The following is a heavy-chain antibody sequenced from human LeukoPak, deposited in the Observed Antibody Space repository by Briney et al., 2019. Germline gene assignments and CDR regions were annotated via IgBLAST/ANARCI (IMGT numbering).Heavy chain of an antibody. CDR3: AREFDFWSGYYYFDY. CDR1: GGSISSYY. D-gene: IGHD3-3*01. J-gene: IGHJ4*02. Sequence: SETLSLTCTVSGGSISSYYWSWIRQPAGKGLEWIGRIYTSGSTNYNPSLKSRVTMSVDTSKNQFSRKLSSVTAADTAVYYCAREFDFWSGYYYFDYWGQGTLVTVSS. CDR2: IYTSGST. V-gene: IGHV4-4*07.